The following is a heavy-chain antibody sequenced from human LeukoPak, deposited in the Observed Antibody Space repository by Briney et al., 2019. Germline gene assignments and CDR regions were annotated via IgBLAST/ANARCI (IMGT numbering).Heavy chain of an antibody. J-gene: IGHJ4*02. CDR2: IKQDGSEK. V-gene: IGHV3-7*01. CDR1: GFTFSSYW. CDR3: ARDGPYYDFWSGYYSYYFDY. D-gene: IGHD3-3*01. Sequence: GGSLSLSCAASGFTFSSYWMSWVRQAPGKGLEWVANIKQDGSEKYYVDSVKGRFTISRDNAKNSLYLQMNSLRAEDTAVYYCARDGPYYDFWSGYYSYYFDYWGQGILVTVSS.